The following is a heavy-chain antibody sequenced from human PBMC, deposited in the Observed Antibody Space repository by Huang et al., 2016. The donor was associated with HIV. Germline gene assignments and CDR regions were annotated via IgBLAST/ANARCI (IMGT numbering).Heavy chain of an antibody. CDR1: GGYINKHH. D-gene: IGHD6-19*01. CDR3: ARESTFHSGWKDDWFDP. J-gene: IGHJ5*02. V-gene: IGHV4-59*11. Sequence: QVQLQESGPGLVKPSEILSLTCTVSGGYINKHHWTWIRQPPGKGLEWVGTFYYTGRTNYTPALRSRSSLKSRVTISGDTSKRQISLILTSVTAADTAVYYCARESTFHSGWKDDWFDPWGQGTLVTVSS. CDR2: FYYTGRT.